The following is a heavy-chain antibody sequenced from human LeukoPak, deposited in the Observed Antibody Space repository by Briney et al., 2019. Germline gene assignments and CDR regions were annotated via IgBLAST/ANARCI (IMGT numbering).Heavy chain of an antibody. V-gene: IGHV1-69*05. J-gene: IGHJ3*02. CDR3: AREDFSNYLNNAFDI. CDR2: IIPIFGTA. Sequence: SVKVSCKASGGTFSSYAISWVRQAPGQGLEWMGGIIPIFGTANYAQNFQGRVTITTDESTSVIYMELSSLRSDDTAMYYCAREDFSNYLNNAFDIWGQGTMVTVSS. D-gene: IGHD4-11*01. CDR1: GGTFSSYA.